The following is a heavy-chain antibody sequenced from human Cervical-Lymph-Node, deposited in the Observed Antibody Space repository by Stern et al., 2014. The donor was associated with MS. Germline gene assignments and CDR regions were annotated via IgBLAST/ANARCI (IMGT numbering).Heavy chain of an antibody. V-gene: IGHV5-51*01. CDR1: GFTFTTYW. CDR3: ARVDTGMVTPFDY. D-gene: IGHD5-18*01. CDR2: IDPRDSNT. J-gene: IGHJ4*02. Sequence: EMQLVESGPEVKKPGESLKISCKTSGFTFTTYWIAWVRQLPGKGLECVGIIDPRDSNTKYSPSFQGQVTISADKSITTAYLQWSSLKASDTAMYYCARVDTGMVTPFDYWGQGTLVTVSS.